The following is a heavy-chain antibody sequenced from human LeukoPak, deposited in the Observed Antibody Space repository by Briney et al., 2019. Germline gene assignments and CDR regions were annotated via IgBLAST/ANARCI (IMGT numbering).Heavy chain of an antibody. Sequence: PSETLSLTCTVSGGSISSGSYYWSWIRQPAGKGLEWIGRIYTSGSTNYNPSLKSRVTISVDTSKNQFSLKLSSVTAADTAVYYCARGEYYYDSSGTKGAFDIWGQGTMVTVSS. J-gene: IGHJ3*02. CDR2: IYTSGST. V-gene: IGHV4-61*02. CDR3: ARGEYYYDSSGTKGAFDI. CDR1: GGSISSGSYY. D-gene: IGHD3-22*01.